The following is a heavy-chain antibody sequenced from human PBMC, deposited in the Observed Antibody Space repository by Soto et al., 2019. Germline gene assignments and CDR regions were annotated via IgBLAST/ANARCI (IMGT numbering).Heavy chain of an antibody. CDR3: ARGALRYFHSLDP. Sequence: QVQLVQSGAELKKSGASVTVSCKPSGYTFSTYGISWVRQAPGQGLEWMGWISASNGNTNYAQKFQGRVTMTTDTSTRTAYMDLSSLRSEDTAVYYCARGALRYFHSLDPWGQGTLVTVSS. D-gene: IGHD3-9*01. V-gene: IGHV1-18*01. CDR1: GYTFSTYG. CDR2: ISASNGNT. J-gene: IGHJ5*02.